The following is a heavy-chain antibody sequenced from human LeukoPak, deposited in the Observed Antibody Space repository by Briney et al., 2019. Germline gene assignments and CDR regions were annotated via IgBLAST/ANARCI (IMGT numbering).Heavy chain of an antibody. CDR3: ARDQWLRFPDAFDI. Sequence: ASVTVSCKASGYTFTVYYMHWVRQAPGQGLEWMGWINPNSGGTNYAQKFQGRVTMTRDTSISTAYMELSRLRSDDTAVYYCARDQWLRFPDAFDIWGQGTMVTVSS. CDR1: GYTFTVYY. V-gene: IGHV1-2*02. J-gene: IGHJ3*02. D-gene: IGHD5-12*01. CDR2: INPNSGGT.